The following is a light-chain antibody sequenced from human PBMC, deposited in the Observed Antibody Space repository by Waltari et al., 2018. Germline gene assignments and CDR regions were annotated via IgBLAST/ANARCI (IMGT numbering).Light chain of an antibody. CDR2: GPD. CDR3: HSRETFSTRL. V-gene: IGLV3-19*01. CDR1: SLRRYY. Sequence: SSDLTQDPSLSVALGQTVRITCHGDSLRRYYANWYQPRPGQAPILVLYGPDNRPSGIPDRFSGSTSGNTASLTITGAQAEDEADYYCHSRETFSTRLFGGGTRLTV. J-gene: IGLJ2*01.